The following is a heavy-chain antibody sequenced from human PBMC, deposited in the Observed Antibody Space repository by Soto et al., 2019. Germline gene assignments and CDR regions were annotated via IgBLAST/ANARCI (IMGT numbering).Heavy chain of an antibody. CDR3: ASVRGGYYYAMDV. CDR2: IYHSGST. Sequence: SETLSLTCAVSGGSISSSNWWSWLRQPPGKGLEWIGEIYHSGSTNYNPSLKSRVTISVDKSKNQFSLKLSSVTAADTAVYYCASVRGGYYYAMDVWGQGTTVT. CDR1: GGSISSSNW. D-gene: IGHD3-10*02. J-gene: IGHJ6*02. V-gene: IGHV4-4*02.